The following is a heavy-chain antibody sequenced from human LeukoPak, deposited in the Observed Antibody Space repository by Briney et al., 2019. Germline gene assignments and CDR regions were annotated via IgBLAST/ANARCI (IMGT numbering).Heavy chain of an antibody. CDR1: RYTFTGNY. Sequence: ASVKVSFKASRYTFTGNYMHGVRQAPGQGLEWMGWINPNSGGTNYAQKFQGRVTMTRDTSVSTAYMEQSRLRSDDTAVYYCARNALVVPDLTGAIDVWGQGTTVTVSS. CDR3: ARNALVVPDLTGAIDV. D-gene: IGHD2-2*01. J-gene: IGHJ6*02. CDR2: INPNSGGT. V-gene: IGHV1-2*02.